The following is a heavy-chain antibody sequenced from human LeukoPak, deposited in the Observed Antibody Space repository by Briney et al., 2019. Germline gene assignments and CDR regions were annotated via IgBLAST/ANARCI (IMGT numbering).Heavy chain of an antibody. V-gene: IGHV3-23*01. CDR3: AKINGYYSD. D-gene: IGHD3-22*01. Sequence: GGSLRLSCAASGFTFSNYGMNWVRQAPGKGLEWVSGISGSGGTTYYADSVKGRFTISRDNSKNSLSLQVSSLRAEDTAVYYCAKINGYYSDWGQGTLVTVSS. CDR2: ISGSGGTT. CDR1: GFTFSNYG. J-gene: IGHJ4*02.